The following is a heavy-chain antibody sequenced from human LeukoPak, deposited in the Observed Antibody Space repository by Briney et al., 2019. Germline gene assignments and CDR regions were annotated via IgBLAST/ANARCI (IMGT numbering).Heavy chain of an antibody. J-gene: IGHJ4*02. D-gene: IGHD3-3*01. CDR3: ARGDFWSGYQRQSPLNY. CDR2: IIPIFGTA. V-gene: IGHV1-69*13. CDR1: GGTFSSYA. Sequence: SVKVSCKASGGTFSSYAISSLRQAPGQGLEWMGGIIPIFGTANYAQKFQGRVTITEDESTSTAYMELSSLRSEDTAVYYCARGDFWSGYQRQSPLNYWGQGTLVTVSS.